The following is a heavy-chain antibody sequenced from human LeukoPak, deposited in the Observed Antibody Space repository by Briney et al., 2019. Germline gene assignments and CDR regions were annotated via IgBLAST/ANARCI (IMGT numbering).Heavy chain of an antibody. CDR1: GFTFSSYW. J-gene: IGHJ3*02. Sequence: GGSLRLSCAASGFTFSSYWMSWVRQAPGKGLEWVSAISGSGGSTYYADSVKGRFTISRDNSKNTLYLQMNSLRAEDTAVYYCAKFQHYYYDSSLDAFDIWGQGTMVTVSS. CDR2: ISGSGGST. CDR3: AKFQHYYYDSSLDAFDI. V-gene: IGHV3-23*01. D-gene: IGHD3-22*01.